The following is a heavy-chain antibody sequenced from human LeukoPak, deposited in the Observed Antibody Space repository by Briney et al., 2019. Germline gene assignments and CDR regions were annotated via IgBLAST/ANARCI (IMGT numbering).Heavy chain of an antibody. J-gene: IGHJ3*02. Sequence: TSETLSLTCTVSGGSISSSSYYWGWIRQPPGKGLEWIGSIYYSGSTYYNPSLKSRVTISVDTSKNQFSLKLSSVTAADTAVYYCARHGYCSSTSCYSRPGAFDIWGQGTMVTVSS. D-gene: IGHD2-2*02. V-gene: IGHV4-39*01. CDR2: IYYSGST. CDR3: ARHGYCSSTSCYSRPGAFDI. CDR1: GGSISSSSYY.